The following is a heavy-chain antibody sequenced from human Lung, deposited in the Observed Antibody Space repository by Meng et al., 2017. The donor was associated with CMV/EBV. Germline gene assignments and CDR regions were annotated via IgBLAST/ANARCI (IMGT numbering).Heavy chain of an antibody. J-gene: IGHJ6*02. CDR2: IWNDGSIK. D-gene: IGHD3-9*01. CDR3: AKAQFGRYFDGIDGMDV. Sequence: GESXKISFAAPGFTFRSSDMHWVRQAPGKGLEWVAVIWNDGSIKYYADSVKGRFTISRDNSKNTLYLQMYSLRADDTAVYHCAKAQFGRYFDGIDGMDVWGQGTTVTVSS. CDR1: GFTFRSSD. V-gene: IGHV3-33*06.